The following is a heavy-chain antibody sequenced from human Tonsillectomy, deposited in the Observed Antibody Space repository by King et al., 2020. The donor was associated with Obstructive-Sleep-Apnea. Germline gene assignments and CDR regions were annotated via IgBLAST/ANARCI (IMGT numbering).Heavy chain of an antibody. CDR3: AKATVTTLDY. CDR1: GFTFDDYA. D-gene: IGHD4-17*01. J-gene: IGHJ4*02. Sequence: VQLVESGGGLVQPGRSLRLSCAASGFTFDDYAMHWVRQAPGKGLEWVSGISWNSGSIGYADSVKGRFTISRDNAKNSLYLQMNSLRAEDTALYYCAKATVTTLDYWGKGTLVTVSS. V-gene: IGHV3-9*01. CDR2: ISWNSGSI.